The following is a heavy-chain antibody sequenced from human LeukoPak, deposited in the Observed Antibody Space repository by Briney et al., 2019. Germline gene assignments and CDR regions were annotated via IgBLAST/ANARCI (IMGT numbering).Heavy chain of an antibody. CDR3: AKGNGDYARSHFDY. CDR1: GFTFSSNS. J-gene: IGHJ4*02. Sequence: GGSLRLSCAASGFTFSSNSMNWVRQAPGKGLEWVSCISSTGGTIYYADSMKGRFTISRDNAKNSLYLQMNSLRAEDTALYYCAKGNGDYARSHFDYWGQGTLVTVSS. CDR2: ISSTGGTI. D-gene: IGHD4-17*01. V-gene: IGHV3-48*04.